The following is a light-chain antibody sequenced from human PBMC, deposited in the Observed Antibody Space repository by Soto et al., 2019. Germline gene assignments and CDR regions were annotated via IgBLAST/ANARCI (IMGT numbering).Light chain of an antibody. CDR3: GSKAGSDKHVV. Sequence: QSALSQPPSASGSPGQSVTISCSGISSDIRDSNYVSWYQQHPGKAPKLVVSEVTKRPSGVPDCFSGSRSGTTAFLTISGLQTEDEADYYCGSKAGSDKHVVFGGGTKLTVL. CDR1: SSDIRDSNY. V-gene: IGLV2-8*01. CDR2: EVT. J-gene: IGLJ2*01.